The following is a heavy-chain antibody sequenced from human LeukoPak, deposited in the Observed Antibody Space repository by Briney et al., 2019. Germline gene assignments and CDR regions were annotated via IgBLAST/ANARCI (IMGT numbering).Heavy chain of an antibody. Sequence: AGSLPLSRAASGFTFSSYEMNWVRQAPGKGLEWVSYISSSGSTIYYADSVKGRFTISRDNSANTLYLQMNSLRAEDTAVYYCANCNGWLPHNYWGRGTLLTVSS. V-gene: IGHV3-48*03. J-gene: IGHJ4*02. D-gene: IGHD3-9*01. CDR3: ANCNGWLPHNY. CDR1: GFTFSSYE. CDR2: ISSSGSTI.